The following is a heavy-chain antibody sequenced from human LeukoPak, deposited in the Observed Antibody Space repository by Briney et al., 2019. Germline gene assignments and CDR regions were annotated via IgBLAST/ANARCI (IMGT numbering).Heavy chain of an antibody. V-gene: IGHV3-21*01. CDR1: GFTFSSYW. Sequence: PGGSLRLSCAASGFTFSSYWMSWVRQAPGKGLEWVSSISSSSSSYIYYADSVKGRFTISRDNAKNSLYLQMNSLRAEDTAVYYCARERNGDYAIDYWGQGTLVTVSS. CDR2: ISSSSSSYI. D-gene: IGHD4-17*01. CDR3: ARERNGDYAIDY. J-gene: IGHJ4*02.